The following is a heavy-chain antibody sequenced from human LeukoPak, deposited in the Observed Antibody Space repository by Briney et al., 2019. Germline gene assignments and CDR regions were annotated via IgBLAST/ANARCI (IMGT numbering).Heavy chain of an antibody. J-gene: IGHJ4*02. Sequence: SETLSLTCTVSGGSISSGGYYWSWIRQHPGKGLEWIGYIYYSGSTYYNPSLKSRVTISVDTSKNQFSLKLSSVTAADTAVYYCARDARMLGGSATYYYGSGSYQLGFFDYWGQGTLVTVS. D-gene: IGHD3-10*01. CDR3: ARDARMLGGSATYYYGSGSYQLGFFDY. CDR2: IYYSGST. V-gene: IGHV4-31*03. CDR1: GGSISSGGYY.